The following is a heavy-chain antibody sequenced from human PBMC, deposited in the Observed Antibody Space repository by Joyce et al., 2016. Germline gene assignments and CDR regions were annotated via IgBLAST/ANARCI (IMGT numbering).Heavy chain of an antibody. V-gene: IGHV1-2*06. D-gene: IGHD4-17*01. CDR3: ARSHHFGDYWYFDL. CDR2: INPDSGDT. Sequence: QVQLVQSGAEVKKPGASVKVSCRASGFPFTAYFIHWVRQAPGQRVEWMGRINPDSGDTIYAQEFLGRVTMTRETSISTASMELRRLKSDDTAVYYCARSHHFGDYWYFDLWGRGSLVTVSS. J-gene: IGHJ2*01. CDR1: GFPFTAYF.